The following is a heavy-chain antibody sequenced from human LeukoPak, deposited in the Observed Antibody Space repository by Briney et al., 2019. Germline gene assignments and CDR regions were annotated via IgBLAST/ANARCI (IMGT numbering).Heavy chain of an antibody. D-gene: IGHD5-18*01. CDR1: GGSISSGGYS. CDR3: ARSLWGYSYGFDY. J-gene: IGHJ4*02. Sequence: PSETLSLTCTVSGGSISSGGYSWSWIRQPPGKRLEWIGYISHTGSTYYNPSLKSRVTISVDTSKNQFSLKLSSVTAADTAVYYCARSLWGYSYGFDYWGQGTLVTVSS. V-gene: IGHV4-30-2*02. CDR2: ISHTGST.